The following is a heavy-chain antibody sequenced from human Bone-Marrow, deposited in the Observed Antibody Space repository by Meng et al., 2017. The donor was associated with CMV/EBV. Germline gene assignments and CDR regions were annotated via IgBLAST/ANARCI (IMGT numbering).Heavy chain of an antibody. D-gene: IGHD6-13*01. J-gene: IGHJ4*02. Sequence: GESLKISCVASGFTFSADGMHWVRQPPGKGLQWVAFIRYDGSHQYYEDSVKGRFTISRDNSRNTLYLQMNSLRTDDTAVYYCARGEAGTHFDNWGQGTLATFSS. CDR2: IRYDGSHQ. CDR3: ARGEAGTHFDN. CDR1: GFTFSADG. V-gene: IGHV3-30*02.